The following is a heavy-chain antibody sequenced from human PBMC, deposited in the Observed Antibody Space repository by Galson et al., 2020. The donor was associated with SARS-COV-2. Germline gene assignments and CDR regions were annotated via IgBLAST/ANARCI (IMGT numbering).Heavy chain of an antibody. V-gene: IGHV5-51*01. CDR2: IYPGDSDT. CDR3: ARRIYESRYSSGWYDSIDAFDI. J-gene: IGHJ3*02. Sequence: GESLKISCKGSGYSFTSYWIGWVRQMPRKGLEWMGIIYPGDSDTRYSPSFQGQVTISADKSISTAYLQWSSLKASDTAMYYCARRIYESRYSSGWYDSIDAFDIWGQGTMVTVSS. D-gene: IGHD6-19*01. CDR1: GYSFTSYW.